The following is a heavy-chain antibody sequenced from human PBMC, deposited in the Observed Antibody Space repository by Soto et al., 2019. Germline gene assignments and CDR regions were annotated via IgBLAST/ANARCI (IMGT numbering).Heavy chain of an antibody. Sequence: PSETLSLTCAVYGGSFSGYYWTWIRQSPGKGLEWIGDINHSGSTYYNPSLKSRVTISVDTPKNQFSLKVTSVTAADSAAYYCARGPNPLVEVTALRPFDYWGQGTLVTVSS. CDR2: INHSGST. J-gene: IGHJ4*02. V-gene: IGHV4-34*01. CDR1: GGSFSGYY. CDR3: ARGPNPLVEVTALRPFDY. D-gene: IGHD2-21*02.